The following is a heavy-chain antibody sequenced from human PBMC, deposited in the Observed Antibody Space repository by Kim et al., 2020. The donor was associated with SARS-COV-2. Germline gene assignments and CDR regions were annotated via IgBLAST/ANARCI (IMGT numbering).Heavy chain of an antibody. J-gene: IGHJ4*02. V-gene: IGHV3-48*02. Sequence: YADSVKGRFTISRDNAKNTLYLQMNSLRDEDTAVYYCARATSRGIAAHLYWGQGTLVTVSS. D-gene: IGHD6-13*01. CDR3: ARATSRGIAAHLY.